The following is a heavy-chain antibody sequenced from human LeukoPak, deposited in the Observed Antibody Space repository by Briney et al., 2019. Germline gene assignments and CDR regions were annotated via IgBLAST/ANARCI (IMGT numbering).Heavy chain of an antibody. CDR1: GGSFSGYY. V-gene: IGHV3-11*04. CDR3: AREDIVVVPAAIGEDYYYMDV. D-gene: IGHD2-2*02. J-gene: IGHJ6*03. CDR2: ISSSGSTI. Sequence: LSLTCAVYGGSFSGYYWSWIRQAPGKGLEWVSYISSSGSTIYYADSVKGRFTISRDNAKNSLYLQMNSLRAEDTAVYYCAREDIVVVPAAIGEDYYYMDVWGKGTTVTVSS.